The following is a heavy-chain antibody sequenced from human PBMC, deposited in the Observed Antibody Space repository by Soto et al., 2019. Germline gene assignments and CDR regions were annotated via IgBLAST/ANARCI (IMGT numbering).Heavy chain of an antibody. D-gene: IGHD1-26*01. CDR2: VSGSGNTQ. CDR3: ARDPKSGNQKLYFDY. Sequence: PGGSLRLSCVASGFSFRSYSMNWVRQAPGKGPEWVAYVSGSGNTQYYADSVMGRFTISRDNAKQSLYLQLNSLRDEDTAVYYCARDPKSGNQKLYFDYWGQGALVTVSS. V-gene: IGHV3-48*02. CDR1: GFSFRSYS. J-gene: IGHJ4*02.